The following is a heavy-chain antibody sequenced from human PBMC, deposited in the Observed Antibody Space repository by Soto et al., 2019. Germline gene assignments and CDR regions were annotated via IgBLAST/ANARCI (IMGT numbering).Heavy chain of an antibody. CDR1: GFTFSPFW. D-gene: IGHD3-22*01. J-gene: IGHJ4*02. CDR2: MNADGSTT. CDR3: ARATPSLPYYYDSSGYTFDY. V-gene: IGHV3-74*01. Sequence: GGSLRLSCAASGFTFSPFWMHWVRQAPGKGLEWVSHMNADGSTTLYADSVKGRFTISRDNSKNTLYLQMNSLRAEDTAVYYCARATPSLPYYYDSSGYTFDYWGQGTLVTVSS.